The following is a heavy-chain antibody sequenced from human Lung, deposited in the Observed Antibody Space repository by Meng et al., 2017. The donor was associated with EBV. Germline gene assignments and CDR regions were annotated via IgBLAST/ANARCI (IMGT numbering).Heavy chain of an antibody. Sequence: QVQLQESGPGLVKPSQTLSLTCTVSGGSIRFGDYYWSWIRQAPGKGLEWIGEINDSGSTDYNPSLKSRLTISVDRSKSQFSLELSSVTAADTAVYYCARSTFDYWGQGTLVTVFS. CDR2: INDSGST. CDR3: ARSTFDY. V-gene: IGHV4-30-4*08. CDR1: GGSIRFGDYY. D-gene: IGHD1-26*01. J-gene: IGHJ4*02.